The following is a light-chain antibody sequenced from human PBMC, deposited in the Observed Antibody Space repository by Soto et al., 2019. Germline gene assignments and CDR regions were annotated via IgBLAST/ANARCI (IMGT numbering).Light chain of an antibody. CDR2: DVS. CDR1: QSTSSW. V-gene: IGKV1-5*01. Sequence: DIQMTQSPSTLSASVGDTVTITCRASQSTSSWLAWYQQKPGKAPKVLIYDVSSLESGVPSRFSGSVSGTEFTLTINSLQPDDFATYYCQQYNTYSGTFGPGTKVEIK. CDR3: QQYNTYSGT. J-gene: IGKJ1*01.